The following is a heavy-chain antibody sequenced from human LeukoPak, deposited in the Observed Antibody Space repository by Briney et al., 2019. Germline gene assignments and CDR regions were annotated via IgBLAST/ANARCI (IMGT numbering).Heavy chain of an antibody. CDR1: GYTFTGYY. V-gene: IGHV1-2*02. CDR3: ARSPYYYDSSGYFSWFDP. D-gene: IGHD3-22*01. J-gene: IGHJ5*02. Sequence: ASVKVSCEASGYTFTGYYMHWVRQAPGQGLEWMGWINPNSGGTNYAQKFQGRVTMTRDTSISTAYMELSRLRSDDTAVYYCARSPYYYDSSGYFSWFDPWGQGTLVTVSS. CDR2: INPNSGGT.